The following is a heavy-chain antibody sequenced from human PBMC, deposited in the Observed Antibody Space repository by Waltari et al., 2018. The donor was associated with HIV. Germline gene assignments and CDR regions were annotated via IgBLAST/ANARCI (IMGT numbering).Heavy chain of an antibody. D-gene: IGHD4-17*01. J-gene: IGHJ3*01. CDR2: ISGSGTTT. V-gene: IGHV3-48*03. CDR3: ARDGHHAVTRRGNAFEL. CDR1: NVSLLKYE. Sequence: EEQLLEAGGAGARPGGRLTLSGLGTNVSLLKYERDWVRQAPGKDLELISYISGSGTTTFYSDSVKGRFTVSRDNARNSLYLQIKGLKVDDTALYYCARDGHHAVTRRGNAFELWGQGTMVSVSP.